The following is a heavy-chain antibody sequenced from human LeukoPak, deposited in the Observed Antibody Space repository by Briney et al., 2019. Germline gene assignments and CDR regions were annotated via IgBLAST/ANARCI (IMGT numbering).Heavy chain of an antibody. CDR2: IYHSGST. J-gene: IGHJ4*02. Sequence: SGGSLRLSCAASGFTFSSYSMNWVRQAPGKGLEWIGSIYHSGSTYYNPSLKSRVTISVDTSKNQFSLKLSSVTAADTAVYYCARGPPPDFDYWGRGTLVTVSS. CDR1: GFTFSSYS. V-gene: IGHV4-38-2*01. CDR3: ARGPPPDFDY.